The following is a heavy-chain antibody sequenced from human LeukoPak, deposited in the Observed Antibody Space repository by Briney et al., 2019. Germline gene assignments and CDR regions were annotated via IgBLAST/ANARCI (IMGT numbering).Heavy chain of an antibody. V-gene: IGHV4-59*11. CDR2: IYYSGST. CDR1: GGSISSHY. J-gene: IGHJ6*03. D-gene: IGHD1-7*01. CDR3: AISPGTYYYYYMDV. Sequence: PSETLSLTCTVSGGSISSHYWSWIRQPPGKGLEWIGYIYYSGSTNYNPSPKSRVTISVDTSKNQFSLKLSSVTAADTAVYYCAISPGTYYYYYMDVWGKGTTVTVSS.